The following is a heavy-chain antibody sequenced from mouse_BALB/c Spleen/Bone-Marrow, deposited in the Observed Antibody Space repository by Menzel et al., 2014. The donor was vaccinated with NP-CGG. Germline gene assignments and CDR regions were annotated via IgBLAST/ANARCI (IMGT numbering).Heavy chain of an antibody. CDR3: TRERHYYGYVGAMDY. J-gene: IGHJ4*01. D-gene: IGHD1-2*01. V-gene: IGHV1S22*01. Sequence: LQHSGSELVRPGASVKLSCKASGYTFTSYWMHWVKQRHGQGLEWIGNIYPGSGSTNYDEKFKSKGTLTVDTSSSTAYMHLSSLTSEDSAVYYCTRERHYYGYVGAMDYWGQGTSVTVSS. CDR2: IYPGSGST. CDR1: GYTFTSYW.